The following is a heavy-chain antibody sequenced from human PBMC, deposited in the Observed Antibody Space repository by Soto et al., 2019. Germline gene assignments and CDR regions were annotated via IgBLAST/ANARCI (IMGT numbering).Heavy chain of an antibody. CDR3: VGCWNDVLSHAFDI. V-gene: IGHV3-7*01. Sequence: GGSLRLSCAASGFTFSSYWMSWVRQAPGKGLEWVANIKQDGSEKYYVDSVKGRFTISRDNAKNSLYLQMNSLRAEDTAVYYCVGCWNDVLSHAFDIWGQGTMVTVSS. D-gene: IGHD1-1*01. J-gene: IGHJ3*02. CDR2: IKQDGSEK. CDR1: GFTFSSYW.